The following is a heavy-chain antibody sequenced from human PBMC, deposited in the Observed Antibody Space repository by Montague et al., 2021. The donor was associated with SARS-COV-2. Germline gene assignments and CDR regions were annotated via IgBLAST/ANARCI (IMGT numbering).Heavy chain of an antibody. Sequence: SETLSLTCAVSGVSITSTNWWSLVRQPPGKVLDCIGEISYGGIATXNPXRKSRATISMDRSRNLFSLKLSSVPGGDTAIYSSAGGLLTVPADYWGQGTLVTVS. J-gene: IGHJ4*02. CDR3: AGGLLTVPADY. CDR2: ISYGGIA. D-gene: IGHD3-16*01. CDR1: GVSITSTNW. V-gene: IGHV4-4*02.